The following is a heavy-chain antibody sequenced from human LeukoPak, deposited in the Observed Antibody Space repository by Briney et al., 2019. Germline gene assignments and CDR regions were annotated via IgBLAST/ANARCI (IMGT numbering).Heavy chain of an antibody. CDR2: ISSSGSTI. D-gene: IGHD1-26*01. CDR3: AKDIRYGIDSGSCLFDY. CDR1: GFTFSSYE. J-gene: IGHJ4*02. Sequence: PGGSLRLSCAASGFTFSSYEMNWVRQAPGKGLEWVSYISSSGSTIYYADSVKGRFTISRDNAKNSLYLQMNSLRAEDTALYYCAKDIRYGIDSGSCLFDYWGQGTLVTVSS. V-gene: IGHV3-48*03.